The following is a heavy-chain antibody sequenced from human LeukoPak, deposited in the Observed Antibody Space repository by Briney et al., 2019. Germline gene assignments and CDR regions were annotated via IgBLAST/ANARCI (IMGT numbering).Heavy chain of an antibody. D-gene: IGHD3-22*01. J-gene: IGHJ6*02. CDR2: ISYDGSNK. CDR3: ARGGHYYDSSGYYHYYYYYGMDV. V-gene: IGHV3-30-3*01. CDR1: GFTFSSYA. Sequence: GGSLRLSCAASGFTFSSYAMHWVRQAPGKGLEWVAVISYDGSNKYYADSVKGRFTISRDNSKNTLYLQMNSLRAEDTAVYYCARGGHYYDSSGYYHYYYYYGMDVWGQGTTVTVSS.